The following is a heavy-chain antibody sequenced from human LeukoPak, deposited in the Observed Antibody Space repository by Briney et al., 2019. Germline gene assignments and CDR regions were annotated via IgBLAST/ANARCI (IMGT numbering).Heavy chain of an antibody. D-gene: IGHD1-26*01. CDR1: GYSFTSYY. CDR2: INPSGSSV. CDR3: ARDNTVGETAWWFDP. Sequence: GASVKVSCKASGYSFTSYYMHWVRQAPGQGLEWMGFINPSGSSVAYAQKFQGRLTMTRDMFTSTDYMELTSLTSDDTAVYYCARDNTVGETAWWFDPWGQGTLVTVSS. J-gene: IGHJ5*02. V-gene: IGHV1-46*01.